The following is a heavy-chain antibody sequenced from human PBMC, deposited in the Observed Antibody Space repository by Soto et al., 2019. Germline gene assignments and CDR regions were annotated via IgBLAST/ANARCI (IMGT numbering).Heavy chain of an antibody. CDR2: IYYSGST. CDR3: ASALVGATQTHPNWFDY. V-gene: IGHV4-31*03. Sequence: SETLSLTCTVSGGSISSGGYYWSWIRQHPGKGLEWIGYIYYSGSTYYNPSLKSRVTISVDTSKNQFSLKLSSVTAADTAVYYCASALVGATQTHPNWFDYWGQRTLVTVSS. J-gene: IGHJ4*02. D-gene: IGHD1-26*01. CDR1: GGSISSGGYY.